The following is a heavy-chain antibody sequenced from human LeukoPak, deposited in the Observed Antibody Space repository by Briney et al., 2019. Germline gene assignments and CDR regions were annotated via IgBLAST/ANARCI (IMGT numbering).Heavy chain of an antibody. CDR3: ARDPSALFVPVI. CDR2: ISSSSSYI. CDR1: GFTLSNYS. J-gene: IGHJ3*02. V-gene: IGHV3-21*01. Sequence: GGSLRLSCAASGFTLSNYSMNWVRQAPGKGLEWVAFISSSSSYIFYADSLKGRFTISRDNAKNSLYLQMNSLRADDTAVYYCARDPSALFVPVIWGQGTMVTVSS. D-gene: IGHD3-10*01.